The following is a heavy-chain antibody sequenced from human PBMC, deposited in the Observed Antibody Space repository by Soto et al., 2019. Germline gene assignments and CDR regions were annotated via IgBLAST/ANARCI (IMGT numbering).Heavy chain of an antibody. CDR2: INSDGSST. Sequence: GGSLRLSCAASGFTFSSYWMHWVRQAPGKGLVWVSRINSDGSSTSYADSVKSRFTISRDNAKNTLYLQMNSLRAEDTAVYYCARAFWSGYYLFDYWGQGTLVTVSS. V-gene: IGHV3-74*01. CDR1: GFTFSSYW. J-gene: IGHJ4*02. D-gene: IGHD3-3*01. CDR3: ARAFWSGYYLFDY.